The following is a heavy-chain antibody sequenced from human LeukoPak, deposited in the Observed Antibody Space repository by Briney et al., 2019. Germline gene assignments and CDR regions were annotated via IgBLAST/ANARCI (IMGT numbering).Heavy chain of an antibody. CDR3: ARVGYYDSSGSGSIFDY. CDR1: GGSISSSSYY. J-gene: IGHJ4*02. V-gene: IGHV4-39*07. Sequence: SETLSLTCTVSGGSISSSSYYWGWIRQPPGKGLEWIGSIYYSGSTYYNPSLKSRVTISVDTSKNQFSLKLSSVTAADTAVYYRARVGYYDSSGSGSIFDYWGQGTLVTVSS. CDR2: IYYSGST. D-gene: IGHD3-22*01.